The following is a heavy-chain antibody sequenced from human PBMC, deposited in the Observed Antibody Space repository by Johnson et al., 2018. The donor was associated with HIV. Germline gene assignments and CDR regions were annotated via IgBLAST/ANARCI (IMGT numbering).Heavy chain of an antibody. V-gene: IGHV3-66*01. CDR2: IYSGGST. J-gene: IGHJ3*02. CDR3: ARDDTMMHGFDI. D-gene: IGHD3-22*01. Sequence: VQLVESGGGLIQPGGSLRLSCAASGFTFSDYYMSWIRQAPGKGLEWVSVIYSGGSTYYADSVKGRCTISRDNSKNTLYLQMNSLRAEDTAVYYCARDDTMMHGFDIWGHGTMVTVSS. CDR1: GFTFSDYY.